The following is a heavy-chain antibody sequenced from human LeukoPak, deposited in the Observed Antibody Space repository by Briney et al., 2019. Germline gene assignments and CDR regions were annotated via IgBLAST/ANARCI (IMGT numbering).Heavy chain of an antibody. J-gene: IGHJ6*04. CDR3: ARTQTRNTIFGVVTSLMDV. Sequence: SVKVSCKASGGTFSSYAISWVRQAPGQGLEWMGGIIPIFGTASYAQKFQGRVTITADESTSTAYMELSSLRSEDTAVYYCARTQTRNTIFGVVTSLMDVWGKGTTVTVSS. D-gene: IGHD3-3*01. V-gene: IGHV1-69*13. CDR2: IIPIFGTA. CDR1: GGTFSSYA.